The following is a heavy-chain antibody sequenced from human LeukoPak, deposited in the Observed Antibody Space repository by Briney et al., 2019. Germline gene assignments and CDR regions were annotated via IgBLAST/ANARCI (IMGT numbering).Heavy chain of an antibody. V-gene: IGHV3-30-3*01. CDR1: GFTFSSYS. D-gene: IGHD2-15*01. J-gene: IGHJ4*02. CDR2: ISYDGSNK. Sequence: GGSLRLSCAASGFTFSSYSMNWVRQAPGKGLEWVAVISYDGSNKYYADSVKGRFTISRDNSKNTLYLQMNSLRAEDTAVYYCARAQYCSGGSCYGDYWGQGTLVTVSS. CDR3: ARAQYCSGGSCYGDY.